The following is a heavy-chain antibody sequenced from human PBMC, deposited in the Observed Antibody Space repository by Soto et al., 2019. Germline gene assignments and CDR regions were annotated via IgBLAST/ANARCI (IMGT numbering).Heavy chain of an antibody. J-gene: IGHJ4*02. D-gene: IGHD6-19*01. CDR3: AGDPVAGTYFDY. V-gene: IGHV1-18*01. CDR1: G. CDR2: INAFNGNT. Sequence: GISWVRQAPGQGLEWMGWINAFNGNTNYAQKLQGRVTMTRDTSTSTAYMELRSLRSDDTAVYYCAGDPVAGTYFDYWGQGTLVTVSS.